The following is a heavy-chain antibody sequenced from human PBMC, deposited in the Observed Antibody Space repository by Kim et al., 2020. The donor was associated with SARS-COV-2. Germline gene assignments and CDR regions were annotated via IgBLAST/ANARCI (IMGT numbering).Heavy chain of an antibody. CDR3: TTGPYSYFDY. J-gene: IGHJ4*02. V-gene: IGHV3-15*01. D-gene: IGHD1-26*01. CDR2: IKTKSDGGTT. Sequence: GGSLRLSCAASGFTFSKVRMSWVRQAPGKGLEWVGRIKTKSDGGTTDYAAPVKGRFTISRDDSKNTLYLQMNSLKTEDTAMYYCTTGPYSYFDYWGQGTLVTVSS. CDR1: GFTFSKVR.